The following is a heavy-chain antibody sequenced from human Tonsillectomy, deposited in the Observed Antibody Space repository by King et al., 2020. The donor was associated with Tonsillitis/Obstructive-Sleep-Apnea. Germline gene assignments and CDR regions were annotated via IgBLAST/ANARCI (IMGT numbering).Heavy chain of an antibody. V-gene: IGHV3-11*05. CDR2: ISSSSSYT. D-gene: IGHD6-6*01. CDR3: ARISSSSSRDSPNEVYWFDP. CDR1: GFTFSDYY. Sequence: HVQLVESGGGLVKPGGSLRLSCAASGFTFSDYYMSWIRQAPGKGLEWVSYISSSSSYTNYADSVKGRFTISRDNAKNSLYLQMNSLRAEDTAVYYCARISSSSSRDSPNEVYWFDPWGQGTLVTVSS. J-gene: IGHJ5*02.